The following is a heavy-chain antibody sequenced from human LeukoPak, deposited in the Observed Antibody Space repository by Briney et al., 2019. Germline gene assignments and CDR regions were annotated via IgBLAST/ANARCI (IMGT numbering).Heavy chain of an antibody. CDR1: GGSISSSSYY. J-gene: IGHJ4*02. CDR3: ARMYYYDSSGPTALDY. V-gene: IGHV4-39*02. CDR2: VYYSGST. Sequence: SETLSLTCTVSGGSISSSSYYWGWIRQPPGKGLEWIGSVYYSGSTYYNPSLKSRVTISVDTSKNHFSLKLSSVTAADTAVYYCARMYYYDSSGPTALDYWGQGTLVTVSS. D-gene: IGHD3-22*01.